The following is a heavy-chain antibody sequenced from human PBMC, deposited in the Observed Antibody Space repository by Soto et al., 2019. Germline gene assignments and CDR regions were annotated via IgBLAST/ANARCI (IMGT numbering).Heavy chain of an antibody. J-gene: IGHJ4*02. Sequence: GGSLRLSCAASGFTFDDYAMHWVRQAPGKGLEWVSLISWDGGSTYYADSVKGRFTISRDNSKNSLYLQMNSLRAEDTALYYCAKVFLGFDYGGPFDYWGQGTLVTVSS. V-gene: IGHV3-43D*03. CDR2: ISWDGGST. CDR1: GFTFDDYA. CDR3: AKVFLGFDYGGPFDY. D-gene: IGHD4-17*01.